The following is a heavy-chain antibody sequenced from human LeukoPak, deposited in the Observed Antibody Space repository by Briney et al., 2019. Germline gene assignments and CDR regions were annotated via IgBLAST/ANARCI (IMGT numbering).Heavy chain of an antibody. Sequence: SETLSLTCTVSGGSISSSYYYWGWIRQPPEKGLEWIGSIYTSGSTYYNPSLKSRVTISVDTSKNQFSLKLSSVTAADTAVYYCARAGRYGSGYFDYWGQGTLVAVSS. D-gene: IGHD4-17*01. J-gene: IGHJ4*02. CDR3: ARAGRYGSGYFDY. CDR2: IYTSGST. V-gene: IGHV4-39*07. CDR1: GGSISSSYYY.